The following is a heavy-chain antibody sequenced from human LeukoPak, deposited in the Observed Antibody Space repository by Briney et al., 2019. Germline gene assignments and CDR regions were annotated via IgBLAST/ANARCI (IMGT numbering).Heavy chain of an antibody. V-gene: IGHV4-34*01. CDR3: ARGSLRVAARLGY. D-gene: IGHD6-6*01. CDR1: GGSFSGYY. J-gene: IGHJ4*02. Sequence: SETLSLTCAVYGGSFSGYYCSWIRQPPGQGLEWIGEINHSGSTNYNPSLKSRVTISVDTSKNQFSVKLSSVTAADTAVYYCARGSLRVAARLGYWGQGTLVTVSS. CDR2: INHSGST.